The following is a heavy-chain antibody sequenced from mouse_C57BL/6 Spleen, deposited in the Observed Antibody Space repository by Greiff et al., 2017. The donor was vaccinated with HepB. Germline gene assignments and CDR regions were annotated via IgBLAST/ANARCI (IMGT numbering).Heavy chain of an antibody. Sequence: EVQVVESGGGLVKPGGSLKLSCAASGFTFSDYGMHWVRQAPEKGLEWVAYISSGSSTSYYADTVKGRFTISRDNAKNTLFLQMTSLRSEDTAMYYCASGNYYNYFDYWGQGTTLTVSS. J-gene: IGHJ2*01. D-gene: IGHD1-1*01. CDR1: GFTFSDYG. V-gene: IGHV5-17*01. CDR2: ISSGSSTS. CDR3: ASGNYYNYFDY.